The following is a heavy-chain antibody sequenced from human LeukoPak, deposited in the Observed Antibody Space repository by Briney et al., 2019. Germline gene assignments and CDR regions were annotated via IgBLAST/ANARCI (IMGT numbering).Heavy chain of an antibody. J-gene: IGHJ4*02. D-gene: IGHD3-10*01. V-gene: IGHV3-23*01. CDR1: GITLSNYG. CDR2: GSDSGGRT. Sequence: GSLRLSCAVSGITLSNYGMSWVRQAPGKGLEWVAGGSDSGGRTNYADSVKGLVTISRDNSKKTLYLQTNSLRAEDTAVYFCAKRGVVIRVILVGFHKEAYYFDSWGQGVVVTVSS. CDR3: AKRGVVIRVILVGFHKEAYYFDS.